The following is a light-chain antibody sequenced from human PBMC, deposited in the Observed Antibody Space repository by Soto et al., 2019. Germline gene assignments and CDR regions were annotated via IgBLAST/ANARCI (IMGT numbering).Light chain of an antibody. J-gene: IGLJ1*01. CDR2: DVS. V-gene: IGLV2-11*01. CDR1: SSDVGGYNY. Sequence: QSALTQPRSVSGSPGQSVTISCTRDSSDVGGYNYVSWYQQHPGKAPKVMIYDVSERPSGVPDRFSGSKSGNTASLTISGLQAEDEADYYCCSYAGSPRYVFGTGTQLTVL. CDR3: CSYAGSPRYV.